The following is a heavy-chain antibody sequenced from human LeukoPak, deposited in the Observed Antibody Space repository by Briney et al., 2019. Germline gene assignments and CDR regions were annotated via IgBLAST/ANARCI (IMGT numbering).Heavy chain of an antibody. CDR2: ISPDGSAE. V-gene: IGHV3-7*01. J-gene: IGHJ4*02. CDR1: GFAFSSYW. D-gene: IGHD4-11*01. Sequence: GGSLRLSCVASGFAFSSYWMSWVRQAPGQGLELVASISPDGSAEDYVDSVRGRFAISRDNAKRSLYLQMNSLSPEDTAVYYCANQAYSQFDYWGQGTLVSVSS. CDR3: ANQAYSQFDY.